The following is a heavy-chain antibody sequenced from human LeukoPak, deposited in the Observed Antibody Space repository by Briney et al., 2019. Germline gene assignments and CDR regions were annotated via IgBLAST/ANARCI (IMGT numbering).Heavy chain of an antibody. Sequence: ASVKVSCKASGGTFSSYAISWVRQAPGQGLEWMGGIIPIFGTANYAQKFQGRVTITADESTSTAYMELSSLRSEDTAVYYCARRGLSYDILTGYYSTPPDYWGQGTLVTVSS. CDR3: ARRGLSYDILTGYYSTPPDY. D-gene: IGHD3-9*01. CDR2: IIPIFGTA. J-gene: IGHJ4*02. CDR1: GGTFSSYA. V-gene: IGHV1-69*01.